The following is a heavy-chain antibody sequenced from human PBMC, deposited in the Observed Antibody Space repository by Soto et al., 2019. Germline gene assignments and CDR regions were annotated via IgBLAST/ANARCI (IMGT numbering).Heavy chain of an antibody. CDR2: ISVRTGDA. CDR1: GYTFISYG. V-gene: IGHV1-18*01. CDR3: AREESPGDY. Sequence: GASVKVSCKASGYTFISYGIGWVRQAPGRGLEWVGFISVRTGDAHYAQNLRGRVTLSADTSTNTAYMELRSLTSDDTAVYYCAREESPGDYWGQGTLVTVSS. J-gene: IGHJ4*02.